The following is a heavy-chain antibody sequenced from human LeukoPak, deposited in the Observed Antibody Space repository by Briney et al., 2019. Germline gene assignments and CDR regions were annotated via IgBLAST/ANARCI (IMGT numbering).Heavy chain of an antibody. CDR3: AIDYSNYVNWFDP. J-gene: IGHJ5*02. CDR1: GGTFSSYA. V-gene: IGHV1-69*05. CDR2: IIPIFGTA. D-gene: IGHD4-11*01. Sequence: GSSVKVSCKASGGTFSSYAISWVRQAPGQGLEWMGGIIPIFGTANYAQKFQGRVTITTDESTSTAYMGLSSLRSEDTAVYYCAIDYSNYVNWFDPWGQGTLVTVSS.